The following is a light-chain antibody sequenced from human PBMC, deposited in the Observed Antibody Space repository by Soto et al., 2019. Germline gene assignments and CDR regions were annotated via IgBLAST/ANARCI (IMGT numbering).Light chain of an antibody. Sequence: DIQMTQSPSSLSASVGDRVTITCRASQSISDWLAWYQQRPGKAPKLLIYDAYSLESGVTSRFSGSGSGTDFTLTITSLQPDDYGTYYCQQHNSSPWTVGQGTQVEIK. V-gene: IGKV1-5*01. J-gene: IGKJ1*01. CDR2: DAY. CDR1: QSISDW. CDR3: QQHNSSPWT.